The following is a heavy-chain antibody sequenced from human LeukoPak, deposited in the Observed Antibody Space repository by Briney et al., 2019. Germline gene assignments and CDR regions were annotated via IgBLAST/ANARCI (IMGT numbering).Heavy chain of an antibody. V-gene: IGHV3-20*04. D-gene: IGHD3-10*01. Sequence: GGSLRLSCAASGFTFDDCGMSWVRHAPGKGLEWVSGINWNGGGTGYADSVKGRFTIARDNAKNSLYLVMNSLRAEDTAFYYCARVQDRYYSGSGFDYWGQGTLVTVSS. CDR3: ARVQDRYYSGSGFDY. CDR2: INWNGGGT. CDR1: GFTFDDCG. J-gene: IGHJ4*02.